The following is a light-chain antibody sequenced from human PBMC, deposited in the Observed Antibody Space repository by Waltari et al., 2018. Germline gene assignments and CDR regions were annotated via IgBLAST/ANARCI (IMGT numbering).Light chain of an antibody. CDR3: QQRDNWPGLT. CDR1: QSVSTY. V-gene: IGKV3-11*01. J-gene: IGKJ4*01. Sequence: EIVLTQSPATLSLSPGETATLSCRASQSVSTYLAWYQLKPGQAPRLLIYAASKRATGIPARFSGSGSGTDFTLTISSLEPEDFALYYCQQRDNWPGLTFGGGTKVEIK. CDR2: AAS.